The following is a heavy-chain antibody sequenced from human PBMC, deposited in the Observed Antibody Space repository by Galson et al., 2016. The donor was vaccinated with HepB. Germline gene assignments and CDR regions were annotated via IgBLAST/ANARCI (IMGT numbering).Heavy chain of an antibody. CDR3: ARFGCTTCYNFYYYGMYV. Sequence: SLRLSCAASGFSFNLYYMSWVRQVPGKGLEWVANLNQDGSEKFYMDSVRGRFTISRDNAKNSLYLQMNSLRAEDTAVYYCARFGCTTCYNFYYYGMYVWGQGTTVTVSS. D-gene: IGHD2-2*01. CDR2: LNQDGSEK. J-gene: IGHJ6*02. V-gene: IGHV3-7*01. CDR1: GFSFNLYY.